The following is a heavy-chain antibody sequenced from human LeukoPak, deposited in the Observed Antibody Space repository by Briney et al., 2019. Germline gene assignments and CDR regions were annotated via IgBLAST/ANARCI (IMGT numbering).Heavy chain of an antibody. J-gene: IGHJ4*02. CDR1: GFIFSNYA. CDR2: ISGSGDTT. D-gene: IGHD3-3*01. CDR3: ARTYYDFWSGYYSHEGNPFDY. V-gene: IGHV3-23*01. Sequence: GGSLRLSCATSGFIFSNYAVNWVRQAPGKGLEWVSIISGSGDTTYYADSVKGRFTISRDNSKNTLYLQMNSLRAEDTAVYYCARTYYDFWSGYYSHEGNPFDYWGQGTLVTVSS.